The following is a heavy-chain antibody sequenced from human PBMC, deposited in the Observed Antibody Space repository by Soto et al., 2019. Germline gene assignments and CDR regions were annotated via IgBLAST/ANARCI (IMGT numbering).Heavy chain of an antibody. CDR1: GYAFTTSA. V-gene: IGHV1-3*01. Sequence: QVHLVQSGADVQKPGASVRISCQASGYAFTTSAIHWVRQAPGQSLEWRGWINPATGDTKYSQNVRGRVTFALDTSATTAYLDLRSLASLDTAVYYCARAAGRSKLLPYYFDPWGQGTLVTVSS. CDR2: INPATGDT. J-gene: IGHJ5*02. D-gene: IGHD3-10*01. CDR3: ARAAGRSKLLPYYFDP.